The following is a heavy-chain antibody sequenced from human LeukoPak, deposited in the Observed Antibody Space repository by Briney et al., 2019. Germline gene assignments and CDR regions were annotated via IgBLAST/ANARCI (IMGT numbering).Heavy chain of an antibody. D-gene: IGHD2-15*01. CDR2: INSDGSST. Sequence: GGSLRLSRAASGFTFRTYWMHWVRQAPGKGLVWVSHINSDGSSTTYADSVKGRFTISRDNAKNTLYLQMNNLRAEDSAVYYCARNRYCSGNSCLNWFDPWGQGTLVTVSS. V-gene: IGHV3-74*01. CDR3: ARNRYCSGNSCLNWFDP. CDR1: GFTFRTYW. J-gene: IGHJ5*02.